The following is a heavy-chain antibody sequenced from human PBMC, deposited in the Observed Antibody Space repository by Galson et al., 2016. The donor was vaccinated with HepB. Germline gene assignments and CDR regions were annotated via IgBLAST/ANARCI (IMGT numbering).Heavy chain of an antibody. CDR2: ISSSSSYI. V-gene: IGHV3-21*01. J-gene: IGHJ4*02. CDR3: ARGGPGGAIFDY. Sequence: SLRLSCAASGFTFSSYSMNWVRQAPGKGLEWVSSISSSSSYIYYADSVKGRFTISRDNTKNSLYLQMNSLRAEDTAVYYCARGGPGGAIFDYWGQGTLVTVSS. CDR1: GFTFSSYS. D-gene: IGHD3-10*01.